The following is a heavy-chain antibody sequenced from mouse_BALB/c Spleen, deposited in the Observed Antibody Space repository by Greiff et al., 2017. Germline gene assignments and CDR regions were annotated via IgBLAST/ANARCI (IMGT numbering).Heavy chain of an antibody. D-gene: IGHD2-4*01. J-gene: IGHJ4*01. Sequence: QVQLQQPGAELVKPGAPVKLSCKASGYTFTSYWMNWVKQRPGRGLEWIGRIDPSDSETHYNQKFKDKATLTVDKSSSTAYIQLSSLTSEDSAVYYCATTMITTYAMDYWGQGTSVTVSS. CDR1: GYTFTSYW. CDR3: ATTMITTYAMDY. V-gene: IGHV1-69*02. CDR2: IDPSDSET.